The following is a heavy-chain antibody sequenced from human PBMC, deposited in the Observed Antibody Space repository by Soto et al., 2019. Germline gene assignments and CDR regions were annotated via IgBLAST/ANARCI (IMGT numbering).Heavy chain of an antibody. CDR1: GYTFTSYG. D-gene: IGHD6-19*01. CDR3: ARVMEQWLREWFDP. CDR2: ISAYNGNT. J-gene: IGHJ5*02. V-gene: IGHV1-18*01. Sequence: ASVKVSCKASGYTFTSYGISWVRQAPGQGLEWMGWISAYNGNTNYAQELQGRVTMTTDTSTSTAYMELRSLRSDDTAVYYCARVMEQWLREWFDPWGQGTLVTVSS.